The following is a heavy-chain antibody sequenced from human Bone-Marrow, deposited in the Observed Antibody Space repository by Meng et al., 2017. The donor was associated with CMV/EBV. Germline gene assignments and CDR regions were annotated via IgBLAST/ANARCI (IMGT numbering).Heavy chain of an antibody. D-gene: IGHD4-17*01. CDR3: AREGSSAFTVTTFDY. CDR1: GGSFSGYY. V-gene: IGHV4-34*01. CDR2: INHSGST. Sequence: SETLSLTCAVYGGSFSGYYWSWIRQPPGKGLEWIGEINHSGSTNYNPSLKSRVTISVDTSKNQFSLKLSSVTAADTAVYYCAREGSSAFTVTTFDYWGQGTLVTVSS. J-gene: IGHJ4*02.